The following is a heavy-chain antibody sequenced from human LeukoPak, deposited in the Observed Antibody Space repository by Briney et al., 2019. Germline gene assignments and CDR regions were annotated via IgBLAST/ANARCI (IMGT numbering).Heavy chain of an antibody. CDR2: INPSGGST. Sequence: ASVEVSCKASGYTFSTYYMHWVRQAPGQGLEWMGIINPSGGSTNYAQKFQGRFTMSTDTSTSTVYMELSSLRSEDTAVYYCAREGFDYWGQGTLVTVSS. J-gene: IGHJ4*02. CDR1: GYTFSTYY. V-gene: IGHV1-46*03. CDR3: AREGFDY.